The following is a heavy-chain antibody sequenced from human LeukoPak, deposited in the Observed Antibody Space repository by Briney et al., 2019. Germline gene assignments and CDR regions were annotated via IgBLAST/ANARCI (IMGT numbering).Heavy chain of an antibody. CDR3: ARDQTSVVTSADY. Sequence: GGSLRLSCAASGFTFSTYAMHWVRQAPGKGLEYVSAISSNGGTTYYASSVKGRFTISRDNSKNTLYLQMGSLRAEDMAVYYCARDQTSVVTSADYWGQGTLVTVSS. J-gene: IGHJ4*02. CDR2: ISSNGGTT. CDR1: GFTFSTYA. V-gene: IGHV3-64*01. D-gene: IGHD4-23*01.